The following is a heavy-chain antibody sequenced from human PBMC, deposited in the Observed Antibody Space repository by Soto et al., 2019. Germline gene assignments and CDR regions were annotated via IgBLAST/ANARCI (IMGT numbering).Heavy chain of an antibody. CDR3: ARHLTTKKEYSGYEAVVPFDI. CDR2: IYYSGST. V-gene: IGHV4-59*08. CDR1: GGSISSYY. D-gene: IGHD5-12*01. Sequence: SETLSLTCTVSGGSISSYYWSWIRQPPGKGLEWIGYIYYSGSTNYNPSLKSRVTISVDTSKNQFSLKLSSVTAADTAVYYCARHLTTKKEYSGYEAVVPFDIWGQGTMVTVSS. J-gene: IGHJ3*02.